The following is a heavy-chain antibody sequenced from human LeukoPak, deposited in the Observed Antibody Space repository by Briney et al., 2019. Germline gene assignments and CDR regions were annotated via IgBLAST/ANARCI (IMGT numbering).Heavy chain of an antibody. V-gene: IGHV3-7*01. CDR3: LRDRGYSTYDC. D-gene: IGHD5-12*01. Sequence: PGGSLRLSCAASAFSLSDYWMNWVRPAPGKGLERVSSIKQDGSEKYYVDSVKGRFTISRDNAKNSLYLQMNTLRAEDTAVYYCLRDRGYSTYDCWGQGTLVTVSS. CDR2: IKQDGSEK. CDR1: AFSLSDYW. J-gene: IGHJ4*02.